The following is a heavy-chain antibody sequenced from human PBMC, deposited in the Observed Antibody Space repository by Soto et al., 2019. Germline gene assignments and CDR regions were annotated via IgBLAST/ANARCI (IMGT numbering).Heavy chain of an antibody. Sequence: ASVKVSCKASGYTFTSYAMHWVRQAPGQRLEWMGWINAGNGNTKYSQKFQGRVTITRDTSASTAYMELSSLTSEDTAVYYCARFEKWFYHCYLLDLWGQGTPVTVSS. CDR1: GYTFTSYA. J-gene: IGHJ4*03. V-gene: IGHV1-3*01. CDR2: INAGNGNT. CDR3: ARFEKWFYHCYLLDL. D-gene: IGHD2-21*02.